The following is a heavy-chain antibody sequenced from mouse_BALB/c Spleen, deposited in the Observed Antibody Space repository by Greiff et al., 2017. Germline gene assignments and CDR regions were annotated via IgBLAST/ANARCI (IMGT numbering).Heavy chain of an antibody. CDR1: GFTFSSYA. Sequence: EVKLVESGGGLVKPGGSLKLSCAASGFTFSSYAMSWVRQTPEKRLEWVASISSGGSTYYPDSVKGRFTISRDNARNILYLQMSSLRSEDTAMYYCATSSTMTPDYAMDYWGQGTSVTVSS. J-gene: IGHJ4*01. V-gene: IGHV5-6-5*01. D-gene: IGHD2-4*01. CDR3: ATSSTMTPDYAMDY. CDR2: ISSGGST.